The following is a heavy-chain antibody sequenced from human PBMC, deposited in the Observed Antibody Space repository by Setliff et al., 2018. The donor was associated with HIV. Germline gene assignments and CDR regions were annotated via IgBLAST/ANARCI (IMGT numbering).Heavy chain of an antibody. V-gene: IGHV3-9*01. CDR1: GFIFRNYA. J-gene: IGHJ3*02. CDR3: ARNTDVDSVYRPFHI. D-gene: IGHD1-26*01. Sequence: GGSLRLSCAGSGFIFRNYAMHWVRQAPGKGLEWVSGISWNADFTAYAESTKGRFTISRDNARKSLYLQMNSLTTEDTALYYCARNTDVDSVYRPFHIWGQGTMVTVSS. CDR2: ISWNADFT.